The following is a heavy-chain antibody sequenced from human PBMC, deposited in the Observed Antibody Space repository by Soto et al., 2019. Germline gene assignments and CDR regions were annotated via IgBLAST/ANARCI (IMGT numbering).Heavy chain of an antibody. CDR3: ARLSTGRIAVNWFDP. CDR2: IYPGDSDN. J-gene: IGHJ5*02. Sequence: GESLKISCKGSGYSFTSYWIGWVRQMPGKGLEWMGIIYPGDSDNRYSPSFQGQVTISADKSISTAYLRWSSLKASDTAMYYCARLSTGRIAVNWFDPWGQGTLVTVSS. V-gene: IGHV5-51*01. CDR1: GYSFTSYW.